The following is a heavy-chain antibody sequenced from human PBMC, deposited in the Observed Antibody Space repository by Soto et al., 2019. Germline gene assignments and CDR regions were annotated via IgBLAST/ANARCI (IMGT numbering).Heavy chain of an antibody. CDR2: MATHSGQT. CDR1: GYTYVSYG. D-gene: IGHD5-18*01. V-gene: IGHV1-18*01. Sequence: HVQLVQSGAEVKRPGASVKVSCKASGYTYVSYGISWARRAPGQGLEWMGWMATHSGQTTPAQKFHGRITMTTDPSTSTASLELTRLTPDDTAVYYCARIEVDTVSTGTREYNYYYMDVWGTGTSVIVS. J-gene: IGHJ6*03. CDR3: ARIEVDTVSTGTREYNYYYMDV.